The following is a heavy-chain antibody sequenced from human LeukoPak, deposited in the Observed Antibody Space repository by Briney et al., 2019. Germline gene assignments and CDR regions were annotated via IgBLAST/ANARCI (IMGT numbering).Heavy chain of an antibody. CDR3: ARGIVGATAFGY. J-gene: IGHJ4*02. V-gene: IGHV4-59*01. D-gene: IGHD1-26*01. CDR2: IYYSGST. Sequence: SETLSLTCTVSGGSISSYYWSWIRQPPGKGLEWIGYIYYSGSTSYNPSLKSRVTISVDTSKNQFSLKLSSVTAADTAVYYCARGIVGATAFGYWGQGTLVTVSS. CDR1: GGSISSYY.